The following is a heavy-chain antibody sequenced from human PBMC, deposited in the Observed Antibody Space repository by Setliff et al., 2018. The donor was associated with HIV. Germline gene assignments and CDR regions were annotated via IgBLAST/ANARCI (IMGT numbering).Heavy chain of an antibody. CDR1: GFTFSGSA. CDR2: IKTRADNYAT. V-gene: IGHV3-73*01. CDR3: ARPQHIYDDSSDDY. J-gene: IGHJ4*02. Sequence: GGSLRLSCAASGFTFSGSAMHWVRQASGKGLEWLGRIKTRADNYATAYAASVKGRFTISRDDSMKTAYLQMNSLKIEDTAVYYCARPQHIYDDSSDDYWGQGTLVTVSS. D-gene: IGHD3-22*01.